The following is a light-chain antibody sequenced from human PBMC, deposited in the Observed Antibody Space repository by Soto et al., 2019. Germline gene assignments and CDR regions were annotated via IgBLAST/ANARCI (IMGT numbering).Light chain of an antibody. V-gene: IGLV2-11*01. CDR3: CSYAGSYTLV. Sequence: QSVLTQPASLSGSPGQSITISCTGTSSDIGAYDYVSWFQQHPGKAPKLMIYDVSKRPSGVPDRFSGSKSGNTASLTISGLQAEDEADYYCCSYAGSYTLVFGTGTKVTVL. J-gene: IGLJ1*01. CDR2: DVS. CDR1: SSDIGAYDY.